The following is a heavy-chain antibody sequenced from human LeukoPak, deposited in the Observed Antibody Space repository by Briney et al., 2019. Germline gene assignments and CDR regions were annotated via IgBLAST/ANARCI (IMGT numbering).Heavy chain of an antibody. CDR1: GFTFSSYS. D-gene: IGHD1-26*01. CDR2: ISSSNTYR. J-gene: IGHJ4*02. Sequence: GGSLRLSCAASGFTFSSYSMSWVRQAPGKGLEWVSSISSSNTYRYYAASVKGRFTISRDNAKNSLYLQMNSLRAEDTALYYCARGRYSGSYLLDYWGQGTLVTVSS. CDR3: ARGRYSGSYLLDY. V-gene: IGHV3-21*01.